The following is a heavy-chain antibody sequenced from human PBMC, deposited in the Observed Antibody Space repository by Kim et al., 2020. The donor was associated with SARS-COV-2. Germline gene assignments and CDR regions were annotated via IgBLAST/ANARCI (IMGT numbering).Heavy chain of an antibody. V-gene: IGHV4-34*01. CDR2: INHSGST. D-gene: IGHD5-18*01. J-gene: IGHJ5*02. CDR1: GGSFSGYY. Sequence: SETLSLTCAVYGGSFSGYYWSWIRQPPGKGLEWIGEINHSGSTNYNLSLKSRVTISVDTSKNQFSLKLSSVTAADTAVYYCARGGYSYGSGPFDPWGQGT. CDR3: ARGGYSYGSGPFDP.